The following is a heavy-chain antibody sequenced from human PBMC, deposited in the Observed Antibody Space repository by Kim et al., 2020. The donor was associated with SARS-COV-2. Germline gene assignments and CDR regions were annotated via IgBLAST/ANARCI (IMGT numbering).Heavy chain of an antibody. V-gene: IGHV5-10-1*01. J-gene: IGHJ4*02. Sequence: GESLKISCKGSGYSFTSYWISWVRQMPGKGLEWMGRIYPSDSYTNYSPSFQGHVTISADKSISTAYLQWSSLKASDTAMYYCARPRGLQLRYWGQGTLVTVSS. D-gene: IGHD5-12*01. CDR1: GYSFTSYW. CDR3: ARPRGLQLRY. CDR2: IYPSDSYT.